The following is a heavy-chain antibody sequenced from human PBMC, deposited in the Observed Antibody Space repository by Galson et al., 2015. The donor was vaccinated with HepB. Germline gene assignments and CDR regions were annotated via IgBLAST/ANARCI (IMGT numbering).Heavy chain of an antibody. CDR2: ISYDGSNK. CDR3: ARADGY. J-gene: IGHJ4*02. CDR1: GFTFSSYA. V-gene: IGHV3-30-3*01. Sequence: SLRLSCAASGFTFSSYAMHWVRQAPGKGLEWVAVISYDGSNKYYADSLKGRFTISRDNSKNTLYLQMNSLRAEDTAVYYCARADGYWGQGTLVTVSS.